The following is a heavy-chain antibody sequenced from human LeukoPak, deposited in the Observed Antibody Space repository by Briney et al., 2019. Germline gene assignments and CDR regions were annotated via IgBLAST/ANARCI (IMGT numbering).Heavy chain of an antibody. D-gene: IGHD3-10*01. CDR1: GYSISSGYY. J-gene: IGHJ6*04. CDR2: IYHSGST. CDR3: ARGGLGNGSGTYYYYGMDV. V-gene: IGHV4-38-2*01. Sequence: PSETLSLTCAVSGYSISSGYYWGWIRPPPGKGLEWIGSIYHSGSTYYNPSLKSRVTISVDTSKNQFSLKLSSVTAADTAVYYCARGGLGNGSGTYYYYGMDVWGKGTTVTVSS.